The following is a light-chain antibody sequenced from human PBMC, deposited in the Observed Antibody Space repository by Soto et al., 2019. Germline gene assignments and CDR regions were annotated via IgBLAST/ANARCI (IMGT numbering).Light chain of an antibody. CDR1: QSIGDS. CDR3: QQYHGSSLT. J-gene: IGKJ1*01. Sequence: DIQMTQSPSTLSASVGDRVTITCRASQSIGDSLAWYQQKPGKAPYLLISDVSSLERGVPSRFSGSGSGTEFALTISSLQPNDSATYFCQQYHGSSLTFAQGT. CDR2: DVS. V-gene: IGKV1-5*01.